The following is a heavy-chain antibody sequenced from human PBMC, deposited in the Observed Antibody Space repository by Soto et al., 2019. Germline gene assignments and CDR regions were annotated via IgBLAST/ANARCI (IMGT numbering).Heavy chain of an antibody. J-gene: IGHJ3*02. D-gene: IGHD6-19*01. CDR1: GYTFTGYY. CDR2: INPNSGGT. V-gene: IGHV1-2*04. CDR3: ARGSSGWYGARHAFDI. Sequence: ASVKVSCKASGYTFTGYYMHWVRQAPGQGLEWMGWINPNSGGTNYAQKFQGWVTMTRDTSISTAYMELSRLRSDDTAVYYCARGSSGWYGARHAFDIWGQGTVVTVSS.